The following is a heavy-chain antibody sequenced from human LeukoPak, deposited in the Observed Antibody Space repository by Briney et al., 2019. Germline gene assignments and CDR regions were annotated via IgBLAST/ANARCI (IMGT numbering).Heavy chain of an antibody. CDR3: ARGFYRGASERSFDY. J-gene: IGHJ4*02. D-gene: IGHD4-11*01. V-gene: IGHV4-31*03. CDR2: IYHSGDT. Sequence: SQTLSLTCTVSGGSISAAGYYWSWIRQLPGKGLEWIAYIYHSGDTYYNPSLKSRVSISGDTSKNQFSLNLTSVTAADTAVYYCARGFYRGASERSFDYWGRGTLVTVSS. CDR1: GGSISAAGYY.